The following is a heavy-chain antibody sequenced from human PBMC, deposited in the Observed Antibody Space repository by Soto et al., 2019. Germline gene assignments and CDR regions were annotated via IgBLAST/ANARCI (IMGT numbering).Heavy chain of an antibody. CDR1: GGSISSSSYY. Sequence: QLQLQESGPGLVKPSETLSLTCTVSGGSISSSSYYWGWIRQPPGKGLEWIGSIYYSGGTYYNPSLKSRVTISVDTSKNQFSLKLSSVTAADTAVYYCARPRTAVGATGAFDIWGQGTMVTVSS. J-gene: IGHJ3*02. V-gene: IGHV4-39*01. CDR3: ARPRTAVGATGAFDI. D-gene: IGHD1-26*01. CDR2: IYYSGGT.